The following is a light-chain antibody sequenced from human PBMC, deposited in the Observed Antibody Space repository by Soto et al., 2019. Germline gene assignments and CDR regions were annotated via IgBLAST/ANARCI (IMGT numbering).Light chain of an antibody. CDR2: VAS. V-gene: IGKV3-11*01. CDR3: QPRSNSPLT. J-gene: IGKJ4*01. CDR1: QSGSSY. Sequence: EIGLTQSPATLYLSPGERATLSCRASQSGSSYLAWYQHKPGQAPRLLIYVASDRATGIPARFSSSGSGTHFDIPISSLEPDDVAVYYSQPRSNSPLTFCGGNKVESK.